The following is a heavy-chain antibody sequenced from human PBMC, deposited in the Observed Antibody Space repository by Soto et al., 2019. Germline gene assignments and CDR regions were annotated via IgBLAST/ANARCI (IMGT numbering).Heavy chain of an antibody. J-gene: IGHJ5*02. CDR2: IYYSGST. Sequence: QVQLQESGPGLVKPSQTLSLTCTVSGGSICSGDYYWSWIRQHPGKGLEWIGYIYYSGSTYYNPSLESRVTISVDTSKNPSSLKLSSVTAADTAVYYCARWWSGSRQAFDPWGQGTLVTVSS. CDR3: ARWWSGSRQAFDP. D-gene: IGHD3-3*01. CDR1: GGSICSGDYY. V-gene: IGHV4-31*03.